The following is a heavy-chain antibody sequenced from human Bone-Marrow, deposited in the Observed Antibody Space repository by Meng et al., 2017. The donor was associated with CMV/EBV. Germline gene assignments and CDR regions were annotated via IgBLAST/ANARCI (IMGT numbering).Heavy chain of an antibody. CDR2: TYYRSKWYN. D-gene: IGHD1-26*01. J-gene: IGHJ3*01. CDR1: DRVSSNSAT. Sequence: DRVSSNSATWNWIRQSPSRGLEWLGRTYYRSKWYNDYADSVKSRITINVDTSKNQFSLQLKSVTPEDTAVYYCARDRYSGTYSASDVWGQGTMVTVSS. CDR3: ARDRYSGTYSASDV. V-gene: IGHV6-1*01.